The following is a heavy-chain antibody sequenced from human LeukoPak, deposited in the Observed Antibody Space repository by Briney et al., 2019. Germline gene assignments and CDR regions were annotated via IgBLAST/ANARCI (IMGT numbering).Heavy chain of an antibody. J-gene: IGHJ6*02. CDR1: GFTFSSYA. CDR3: ARCRDPYYYYGMDV. V-gene: IGHV3-30*04. CDR2: ISYDGSNK. Sequence: GGSLRLSCAASGFTFSSYAMHWVRQAPGKGLEWVAVISYDGSNKYYADSVKGRFTISRDNSKNTLYLRMNSLRAEDTAVYYCARCRDPYYYYGMDVWGQGTTVTVSS.